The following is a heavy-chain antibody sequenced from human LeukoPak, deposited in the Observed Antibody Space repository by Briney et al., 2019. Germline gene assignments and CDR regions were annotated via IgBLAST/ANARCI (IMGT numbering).Heavy chain of an antibody. D-gene: IGHD5-18*01. CDR2: ISDNRGTT. V-gene: IGHV3-23*01. CDR1: GFAFSSYA. CDR3: AKEDGYSYGFLAS. Sequence: GGSLRLSCAASGFAFSSYAMTWVRQAPGKGLEWVSTISDNRGTTYYSASVRGRFTISRDNPKNTLPLQLSSLRVEDTAVYYCAKEDGYSYGFLASWGQGTLVTVSS. J-gene: IGHJ5*02.